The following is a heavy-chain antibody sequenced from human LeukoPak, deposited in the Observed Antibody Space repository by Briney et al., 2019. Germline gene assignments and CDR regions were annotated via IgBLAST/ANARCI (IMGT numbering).Heavy chain of an antibody. V-gene: IGHV3-33*06. D-gene: IGHD1-26*01. CDR2: IWYDGSNK. Sequence: PGRSLRLSCAASGFTFSSYGMHWVRQAPGKGLEWVAVIWYDGSNKYYADSVKGRFTISRDNSKNTLYLQMNSLRAEDTAVYYCAKGGSYGYRGAKMGGIRTLVDYWGQGTLVTVSS. J-gene: IGHJ4*02. CDR1: GFTFSSYG. CDR3: AKGGSYGYRGAKMGGIRTLVDY.